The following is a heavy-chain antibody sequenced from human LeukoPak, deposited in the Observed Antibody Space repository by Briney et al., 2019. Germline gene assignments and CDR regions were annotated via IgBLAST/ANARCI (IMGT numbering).Heavy chain of an antibody. D-gene: IGHD3-22*01. CDR3: ARVFYYYDSSGYYLTLDY. Sequence: ASVKVSCKASGYTFTSYGISWVRQAPGQGLEWMGWISAYNGNTNYAQKLQGRVTMTTDTSTSTAYMELRSLRSDDTAVYYCARVFYYYDSSGYYLTLDYWGQGTLVTVSS. J-gene: IGHJ4*02. V-gene: IGHV1-18*01. CDR1: GYTFTSYG. CDR2: ISAYNGNT.